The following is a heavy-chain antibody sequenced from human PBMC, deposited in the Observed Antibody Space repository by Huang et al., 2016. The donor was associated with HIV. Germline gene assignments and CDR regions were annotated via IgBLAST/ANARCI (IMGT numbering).Heavy chain of an antibody. J-gene: IGHJ5*02. V-gene: IGHV3-53*01. Sequence: EVPLVESGGGLVQPGGSLRLSCAASGFTVNSNYRTWVRRAPGKGLEWVSLLYHGGKAHYADSVKGRFTISGDISQNTVFLQMSSLRVEDTAVYYCARGRYGTPNAWGQGTLVTVSS. CDR3: ARGRYGTPNA. D-gene: IGHD5-18*01. CDR2: LYHGGKA. CDR1: GFTVNSNY.